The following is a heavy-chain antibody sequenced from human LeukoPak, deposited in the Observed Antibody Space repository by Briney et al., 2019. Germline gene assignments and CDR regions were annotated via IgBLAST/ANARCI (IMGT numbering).Heavy chain of an antibody. V-gene: IGHV4-59*12. D-gene: IGHD2-21*02. CDR2: IYYSGST. Sequence: SETLSLTCTVSGGSISSYYWSWIRQPPGKGLEWIGYIYYSGSTNYKPSLKSRVTISVDTSKNQFSLKLSSVTAADTAVYYCTRGLVTASSYFDYWGQGTLVTVSS. CDR1: GGSISSYY. CDR3: TRGLVTASSYFDY. J-gene: IGHJ4*02.